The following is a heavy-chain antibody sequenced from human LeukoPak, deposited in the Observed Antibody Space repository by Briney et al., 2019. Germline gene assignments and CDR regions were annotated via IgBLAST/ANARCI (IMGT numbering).Heavy chain of an antibody. J-gene: IGHJ5*02. Sequence: GGSLRLSCAASGFTFSSYSMNWVRQAPGKGLEWVSSISSSSSYIYYADSVKSRFTISRDNAKNSLYLQMNSLRAEDTAVYYCARAPTSIAAAANWFDPWGQGTLVTVSS. CDR2: ISSSSSYI. CDR1: GFTFSSYS. V-gene: IGHV3-21*01. CDR3: ARAPTSIAAAANWFDP. D-gene: IGHD6-13*01.